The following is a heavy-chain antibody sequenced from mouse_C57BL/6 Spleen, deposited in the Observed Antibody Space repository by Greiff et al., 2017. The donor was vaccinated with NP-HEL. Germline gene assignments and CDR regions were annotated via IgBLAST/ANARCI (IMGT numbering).Heavy chain of an antibody. CDR1: GYSITSGYY. J-gene: IGHJ1*03. D-gene: IGHD1-1*01. CDR3: ARGGSTVPYWYYDV. V-gene: IGHV3-6*01. CDR2: ISYDGSN. Sequence: VQLKESGPGLVKPSQSLSLTCSVTGYSITSGYYWNWIRQFPGNKLEWMGYISYDGSNNYHPSLKNRISITRDTSKNQLFLKLNSVTTEDTATYYCARGGSTVPYWYYDVWGTATTVTVAS.